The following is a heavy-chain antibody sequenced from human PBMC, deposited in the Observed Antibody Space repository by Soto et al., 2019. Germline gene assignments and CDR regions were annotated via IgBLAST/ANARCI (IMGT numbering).Heavy chain of an antibody. D-gene: IGHD3-10*01. V-gene: IGHV3-23*01. J-gene: IGHJ5*02. CDR2: ISGSGGST. CDR1: GFTFSSYA. CDR3: AKDPLNYYGSGISSNWFDP. Sequence: GGSLRLSCAASGFTFSSYAMSWVRQAPGKGLEWVSAISGSGGSTYYADSVKGRFTISRDNSKNTLYLQMNSLRAEDTAVYYCAKDPLNYYGSGISSNWFDPWGQGTLVTVSS.